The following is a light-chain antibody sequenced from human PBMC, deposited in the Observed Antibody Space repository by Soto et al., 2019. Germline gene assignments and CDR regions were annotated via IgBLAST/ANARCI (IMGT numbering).Light chain of an antibody. Sequence: EIVLTQSPGTLSLSPGEGATLSCRASQSINSFLAWYQQRRGQAPRLLIHGASNRATGIPDRFSGSGSGTDFTLTISRPEPEDFAVYYCQQYGGSPRTFGQGTKVDIK. V-gene: IGKV3-20*01. CDR2: GAS. J-gene: IGKJ1*01. CDR3: QQYGGSPRT. CDR1: QSINSF.